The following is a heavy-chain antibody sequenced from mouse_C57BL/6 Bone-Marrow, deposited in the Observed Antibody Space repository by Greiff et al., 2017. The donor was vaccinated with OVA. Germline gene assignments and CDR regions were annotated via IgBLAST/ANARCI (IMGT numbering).Heavy chain of an antibody. J-gene: IGHJ4*01. Sequence: EVQLQQSGPELVKPGASVKISCKASGYSFTGYYMNWVKQSPEKTLEWIGEINPTTGGTTYNQKFKAKATLTVDKSSSTAYMQLKSLTSEDSAVYYCAREGVTTWGQGTSVTVSS. CDR3: AREGVTT. D-gene: IGHD2-2*01. CDR2: INPTTGGT. V-gene: IGHV1-42*01. CDR1: GYSFTGYY.